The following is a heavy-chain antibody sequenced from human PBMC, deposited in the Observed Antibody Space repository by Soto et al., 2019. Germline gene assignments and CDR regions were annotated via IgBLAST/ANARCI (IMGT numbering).Heavy chain of an antibody. V-gene: IGHV3-30-3*01. CDR1: GFPFSTYA. CDR2: ISYDGGNK. Sequence: QVQLVESGGGVVQPERSLRLSCAASGFPFSTYAMHWVRQAPGKGLEWVAIISYDGGNKYYADSVRGRFTISRDNSKNRLNLEMNSLRPEDTAVYYCARGDWSATRPSFLLDYWGQGTLVTVSS. J-gene: IGHJ4*02. D-gene: IGHD6-6*01. CDR3: ARGDWSATRPSFLLDY.